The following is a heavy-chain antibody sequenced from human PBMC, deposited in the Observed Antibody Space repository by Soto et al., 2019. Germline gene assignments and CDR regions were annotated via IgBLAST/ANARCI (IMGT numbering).Heavy chain of an antibody. CDR3: ASAAVTGTAGLDF. Sequence: ASVKVSCKASGYTFSGFYMHWVRQAPGQGLEWMGWINPNSGGTKYAEKFQGRVTMTRDASISTAYVELSRLTSDDTAVYYCASAAVTGTAGLDFWGQGTLVTVSS. V-gene: IGHV1-2*02. D-gene: IGHD6-19*01. CDR1: GYTFSGFY. J-gene: IGHJ4*02. CDR2: INPNSGGT.